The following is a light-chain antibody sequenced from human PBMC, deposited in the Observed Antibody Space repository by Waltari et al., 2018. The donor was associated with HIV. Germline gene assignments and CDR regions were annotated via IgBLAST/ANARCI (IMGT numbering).Light chain of an antibody. CDR2: QDH. CDR3: QAWDSSTVV. Sequence: SYELTQPPSVSVSPGQTASIPCSGDKLRDRYAWWYQQKPGQSPVLVIYQDHTRPTGLPELFSGSHTGNTGTLALSAPPAMDEAYYYSQAWDSSTVVCGGGTERTVL. CDR1: KLRDRY. V-gene: IGLV3-1*01. J-gene: IGLJ2*01.